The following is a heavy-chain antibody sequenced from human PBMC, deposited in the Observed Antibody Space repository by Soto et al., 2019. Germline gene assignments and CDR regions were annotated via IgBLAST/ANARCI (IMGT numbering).Heavy chain of an antibody. D-gene: IGHD3-22*01. CDR1: GFTFSSYW. J-gene: IGHJ4*02. Sequence: GGSLRLSCAASGFTFSSYWMSWVRQAPGKGLEWVANIKQDGSETYYVDSVKGRFTISRDNAKNSLNRQMNSLRAEDTAVDYCARADRDYYDSSGYDEYLVQGSLVTVS. V-gene: IGHV3-7*03. CDR3: ARADRDYYDSSGYDEY. CDR2: IKQDGSET.